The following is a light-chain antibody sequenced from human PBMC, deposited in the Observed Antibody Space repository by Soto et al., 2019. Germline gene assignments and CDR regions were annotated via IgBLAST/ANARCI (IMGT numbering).Light chain of an antibody. J-gene: IGLJ2*01. Sequence: SYELTQPPSVSVAPGKTARITCGGNNIGSKSVPWYQQKPGQAPVLVIYYDSDRPAGSPGRFSGCNTGNPATLTISRVEAXXXXXXXXQVWDNTSDHVVFGGGTKLTV. CDR1: NIGSKS. CDR3: QVWDNTSDHVV. V-gene: IGLV3-21*04. CDR2: YDS.